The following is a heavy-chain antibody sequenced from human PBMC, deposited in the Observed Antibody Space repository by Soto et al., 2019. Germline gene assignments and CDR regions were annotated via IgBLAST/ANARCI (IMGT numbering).Heavy chain of an antibody. CDR1: GDSITSNSYF. Sequence: PSETLSLTCTVSGDSITSNSYFWAWIRQPPGKGLEWIGSIYYSGTTYYNPSLKSRVTISVDRSKNQFSLKLSSVTAADTAVYYCARNFSVDYWGQGALVPVSS. J-gene: IGHJ4*02. CDR3: ARNFSVDY. CDR2: IYYSGTT. V-gene: IGHV4-39*01.